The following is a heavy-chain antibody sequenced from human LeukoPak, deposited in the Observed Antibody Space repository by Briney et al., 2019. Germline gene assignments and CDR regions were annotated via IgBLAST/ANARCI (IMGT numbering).Heavy chain of an antibody. CDR1: GFTISSYS. J-gene: IGHJ4*02. V-gene: IGHV3-21*01. CDR3: ARVRPYSSGLLDY. D-gene: IGHD6-19*01. Sequence: GGSLRLSCAASGFTISSYSMNWVRQAPGKGLEWVSSISSSSSYIYYADSVKGRFTISRDNAKNSLYLQMNSLRAEDTAVYYCARVRPYSSGLLDYWGQGTLVTVSS. CDR2: ISSSSSYI.